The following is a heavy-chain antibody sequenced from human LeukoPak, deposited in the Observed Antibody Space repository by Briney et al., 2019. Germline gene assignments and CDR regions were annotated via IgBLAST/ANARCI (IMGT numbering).Heavy chain of an antibody. CDR3: ARDSSGYQ. CDR1: GFTCSTYW. Sequence: PGGPLRFSCAASGFTCSTYWMSWVRQAPGKGLEWVANIKEDGSEKYYGDSVKGRFTISRDNAKNSLYLQMNSLRAEDTAVYYCARDSSGYQWGQGTLVTVSS. V-gene: IGHV3-7*01. D-gene: IGHD3-22*01. CDR2: IKEDGSEK. J-gene: IGHJ4*02.